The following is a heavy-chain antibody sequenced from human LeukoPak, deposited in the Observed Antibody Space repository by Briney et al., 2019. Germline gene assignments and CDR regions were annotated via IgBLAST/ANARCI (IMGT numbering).Heavy chain of an antibody. Sequence: SETLSLTCTVSGGSISSSSYYWGWIRQPPGKGLEWIGYIYYSGSTNYNPSLKSRVTISVDTSKSQFSLKLSSVTAADTAAYYCAREIWYDFWSGYSLGFDPWGQGTLVTVSS. J-gene: IGHJ5*02. CDR3: AREIWYDFWSGYSLGFDP. CDR2: IYYSGST. CDR1: GGSISSSSYY. D-gene: IGHD3-3*01. V-gene: IGHV4-61*01.